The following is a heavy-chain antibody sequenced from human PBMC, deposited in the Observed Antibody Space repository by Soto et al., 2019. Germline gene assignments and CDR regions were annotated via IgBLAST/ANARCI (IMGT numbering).Heavy chain of an antibody. CDR3: ARDRTTMVRGVIINWFDP. V-gene: IGHV3-21*01. CDR1: GFTFSSYS. CDR2: ISSSSSYI. D-gene: IGHD3-10*01. J-gene: IGHJ5*02. Sequence: GGSLRLSCAASGFTFSSYSMNWVRQAPGKGLEWVSSISSSSSYIYYADSVKGRFTISRDNAKNSLYLQMNSLRAEDTAVYYCARDRTTMVRGVIINWFDPWGQGTLVTVSS.